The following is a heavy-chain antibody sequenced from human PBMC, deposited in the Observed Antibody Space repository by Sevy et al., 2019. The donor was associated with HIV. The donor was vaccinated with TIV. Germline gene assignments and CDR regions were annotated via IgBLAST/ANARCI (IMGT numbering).Heavy chain of an antibody. J-gene: IGHJ5*02. CDR2: IYYSGRT. CDR1: GGSISSSSYY. CDR3: ARPKREGSGSYYDNWFDP. Sequence: SETLSLTCTVSGGSISSSSYYWGWIRQPPGKGMEWIGSIYYSGRTYYNPSLKSRVTISVDTSKNQFSLKLSSVTAADTAVYYCARPKREGSGSYYDNWFDPWRQGTLVTVSS. D-gene: IGHD3-10*01. V-gene: IGHV4-39*01.